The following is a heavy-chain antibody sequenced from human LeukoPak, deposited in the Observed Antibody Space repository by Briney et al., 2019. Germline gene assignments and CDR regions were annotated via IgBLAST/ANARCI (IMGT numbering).Heavy chain of an antibody. CDR2: INPTGGST. Sequence: ASVKVSCKASGYTFTSYYMHWVRQAPGQGLEWMGMINPTGGSTSYAQKCQGRVTMTRDTSTSTVYMELSSLRSEDTAVYYCTGSQYYGMDVWDQGTTVTVSS. CDR1: GYTFTSYY. V-gene: IGHV1-46*01. CDR3: TGSQYYGMDV. J-gene: IGHJ6*02.